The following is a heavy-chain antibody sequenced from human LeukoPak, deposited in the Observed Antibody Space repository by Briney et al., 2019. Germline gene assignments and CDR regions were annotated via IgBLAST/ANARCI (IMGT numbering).Heavy chain of an antibody. D-gene: IGHD3-16*02. V-gene: IGHV3-23*01. CDR3: AKGGYDYVWGSYQDY. J-gene: IGHJ4*02. CDR1: GFTFSSYA. Sequence: GGSLRLSCAASGFTFSSYAMSWVRQAPGKGLEWVPAISGSGGSTYYADSVKGRFTISRDNSKNTLYLQMNSLRAEDTAVYYCAKGGYDYVWGSYQDYWGQGTLVTVSS. CDR2: ISGSGGST.